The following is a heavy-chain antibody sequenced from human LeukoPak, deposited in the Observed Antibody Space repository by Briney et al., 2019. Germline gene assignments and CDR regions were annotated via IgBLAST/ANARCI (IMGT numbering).Heavy chain of an antibody. CDR1: GSTFSSYA. CDR2: ISYGGSNK. Sequence: GGSLRLSCAASGSTFSSYAMHWVRQAPGKGLEWVAVISYGGSNKYYADSVKGRFTISRDNSKNTLYLQMNSLRAEDTAVYYCASSEWELLYFYWGQGTLVTVSS. CDR3: ASSEWELLYFY. V-gene: IGHV3-30-3*01. D-gene: IGHD1-26*01. J-gene: IGHJ4*02.